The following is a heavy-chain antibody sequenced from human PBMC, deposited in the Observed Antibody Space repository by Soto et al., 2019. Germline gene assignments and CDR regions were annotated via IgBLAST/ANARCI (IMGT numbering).Heavy chain of an antibody. Sequence: EVQLVESGGGLVQPGGSLRLSCVASGFSFSSYWMHWVRQTPGKGLMWVSRINNDGSGTADADSVRGRFTISRDNAKNTLYLQLNSLRAEDTAVYYCASDVAPGYFGYWGQGTPVTVSS. J-gene: IGHJ4*02. CDR3: ASDVAPGYFGY. CDR2: INNDGSGT. CDR1: GFSFSSYW. D-gene: IGHD2-21*01. V-gene: IGHV3-74*01.